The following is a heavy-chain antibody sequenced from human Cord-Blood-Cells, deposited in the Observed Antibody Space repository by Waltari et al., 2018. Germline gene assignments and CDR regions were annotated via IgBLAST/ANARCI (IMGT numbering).Heavy chain of an antibody. J-gene: IGHJ4*02. D-gene: IGHD6-6*01. CDR2: ISWNSGSI. CDR1: GFTFDDYA. CDR3: ATEIKYSSSSGFDY. V-gene: IGHV3-9*01. Sequence: EVQLVESGGGLVQPGRSLRLSCAASGFTFDDYAMHWVRQAPGEGLEWVSGISWNSGSIGYADSVKDRLTIARDNAKNSLYLQMNSLRAEDTALYYCATEIKYSSSSGFDYWGQGTLVTVSS.